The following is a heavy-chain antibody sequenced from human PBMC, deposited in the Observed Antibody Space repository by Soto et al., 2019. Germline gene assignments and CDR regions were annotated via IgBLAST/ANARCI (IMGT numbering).Heavy chain of an antibody. J-gene: IGHJ4*02. CDR1: GYTLTELS. D-gene: IGHD3-3*01. Sequence: QVQLVQSGAEVKKPGASVKVSCKVSGYTLTELSMHWVRQAPGKGLEWVAVISYDGSNKYYADSVKGRFTSSRDNSKNTLYLQMNSLRAEDTAVYYCAKMYYDFWSGYYPLDYWGQGTLVTVSS. CDR3: AKMYYDFWSGYYPLDY. V-gene: IGHV3-30*18. CDR2: ISYDGSNK.